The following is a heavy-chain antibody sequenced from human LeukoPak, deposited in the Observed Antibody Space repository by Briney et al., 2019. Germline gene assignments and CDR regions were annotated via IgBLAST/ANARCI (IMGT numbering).Heavy chain of an antibody. CDR2: ISSSSSYI. D-gene: IGHD6-19*01. CDR3: ARDGGIAVAGPVAFDY. J-gene: IGHJ4*02. CDR1: GFTFSSYS. V-gene: IGHV3-21*01. Sequence: GGALRLSCAASGFTFSSYSMNWVRQAPGKELEGVSSISSSSSYIYYEDLVKGRFNITRDNAKNSLYLQMNSLRAEDTAVYYCARDGGIAVAGPVAFDYWGQGTLVTVSS.